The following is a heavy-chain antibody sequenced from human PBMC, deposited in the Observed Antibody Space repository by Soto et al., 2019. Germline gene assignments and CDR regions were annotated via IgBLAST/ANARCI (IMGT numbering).Heavy chain of an antibody. V-gene: IGHV1-18*04. CDR1: GYSFATYG. CDR3: ATEPIYYNDGRGYYPLAH. D-gene: IGHD3-22*01. Sequence: ASVKVSCKASGYSFATYGFSWVRQAPGQGLECVGWISAHNGDTHYSQKFQGRVTLTTGTSTNTGYMELRSLTSDDTAVYFCATEPIYYNDGRGYYPLAHWGQGTLVTVS. J-gene: IGHJ4*02. CDR2: ISAHNGDT.